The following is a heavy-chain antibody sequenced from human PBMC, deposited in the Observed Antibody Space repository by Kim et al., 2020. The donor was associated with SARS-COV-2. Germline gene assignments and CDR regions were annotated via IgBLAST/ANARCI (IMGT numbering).Heavy chain of an antibody. Sequence: SETLSLTCAVYGGSFSGYYWSWIRQPPGKGLEWIGEINHSGSTNYNPSLKSRVTISVDTSKNQFSLKLSSVTAADTAVYYCARFHYYYDSSGYLLGIYY. CDR2: INHSGST. CDR3: ARFHYYYDSSGYLLGIYY. D-gene: IGHD3-22*01. V-gene: IGHV4-34*01. CDR1: GGSFSGYY. J-gene: IGHJ6*01.